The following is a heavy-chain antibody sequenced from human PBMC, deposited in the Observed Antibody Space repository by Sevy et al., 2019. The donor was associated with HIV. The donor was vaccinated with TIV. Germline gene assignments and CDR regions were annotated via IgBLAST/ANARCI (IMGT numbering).Heavy chain of an antibody. CDR1: GGSISSYY. Sequence: SEALSLTCTVSGGSISSYYWSWIRQPPGKGLEWIGYIYYSGSTNYNPSLKSRVTISVDTSKNQFSLKLSSVTAADTAVYYCAGGGPGYCSGGSCYVGDVYYYGMDVWGQGTTVTVSS. J-gene: IGHJ6*02. V-gene: IGHV4-59*01. CDR3: AGGGPGYCSGGSCYVGDVYYYGMDV. D-gene: IGHD2-15*01. CDR2: IYYSGST.